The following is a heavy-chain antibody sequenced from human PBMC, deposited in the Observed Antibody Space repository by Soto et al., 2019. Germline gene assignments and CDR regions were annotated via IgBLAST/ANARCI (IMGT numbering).Heavy chain of an antibody. J-gene: IGHJ3*02. D-gene: IGHD2-21*01. CDR1: GFTFSSYS. V-gene: IGHV3-21*01. CDR3: AREIAGVSDAFDI. CDR2: ISSSSSYI. Sequence: EVQLVESGGGLVKPGGSLRLSCAASGFTFSSYSMNWVRQAPGKGLEWVSSISSSSSYIYYADSVKGRFTISRDNAKNSLYLQMNSLRAEDTAVYYCAREIAGVSDAFDIWGQGTMVTVSS.